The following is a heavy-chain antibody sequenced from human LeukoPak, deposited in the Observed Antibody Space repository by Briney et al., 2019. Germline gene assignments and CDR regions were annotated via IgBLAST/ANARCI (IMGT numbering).Heavy chain of an antibody. D-gene: IGHD3-22*01. Sequence: ASVKVSCKASGGTFSSYAISWVRQAPGQGLEWMGGIIPIFGTANYAQKFQGRVTITTDESTSTAYMELGSRRSEDTAVYYCARAPSGYDSSGYYYAYYYYMDVWGKGITVTVSS. CDR3: ARAPSGYDSSGYYYAYYYYMDV. CDR2: IIPIFGTA. CDR1: GGTFSSYA. V-gene: IGHV1-69*05. J-gene: IGHJ6*03.